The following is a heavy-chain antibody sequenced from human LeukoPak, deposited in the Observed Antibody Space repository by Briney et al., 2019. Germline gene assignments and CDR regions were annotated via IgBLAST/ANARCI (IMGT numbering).Heavy chain of an antibody. D-gene: IGHD6-13*01. Sequence: GGSLRLSCAASGFTFSSYSMNWVRQAPGKGLEWVSSISSSSSYIYYADSVKGRFTISRDNAKNTLYLQMNSLRAEDTAVYYCAREIFPGIAAAGTDYWGQGTLVTVSS. CDR1: GFTFSSYS. V-gene: IGHV3-21*01. CDR3: AREIFPGIAAAGTDY. J-gene: IGHJ4*02. CDR2: ISSSSSYI.